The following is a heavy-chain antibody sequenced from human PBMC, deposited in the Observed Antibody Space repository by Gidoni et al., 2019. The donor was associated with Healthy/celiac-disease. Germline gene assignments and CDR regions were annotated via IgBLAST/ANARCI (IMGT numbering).Heavy chain of an antibody. CDR3: ARTMVRGVEFRFDY. J-gene: IGHJ4*02. D-gene: IGHD3-10*01. CDR2: IWYDGSNK. Sequence: QVQLVESGGGVVQPGRSLRLSCAASGFTFSSYGMHWVRQAPGKGLEWVAVIWYDGSNKYYADSVKGRFTISRDNSKNTLYLQMNSLRAEHTAVYYCARTMVRGVEFRFDYWGQGTLVTVSS. V-gene: IGHV3-33*01. CDR1: GFTFSSYG.